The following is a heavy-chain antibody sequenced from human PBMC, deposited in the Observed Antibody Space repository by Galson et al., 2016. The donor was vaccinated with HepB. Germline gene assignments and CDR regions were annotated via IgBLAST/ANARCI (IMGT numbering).Heavy chain of an antibody. D-gene: IGHD6-19*01. V-gene: IGHV2-5*02. Sequence: PALVKPTQTLTLTCNFSGFSFSARGVGVGWIRQPPGKALEWLALIYWDDDKRYSPSLKSRLTITKDTSKNQVLLTMTNMDPVDTATYFCAFSGPKDDAFDIWGQGTMVTVSS. J-gene: IGHJ3*02. CDR1: GFSFSARGVG. CDR3: AFSGPKDDAFDI. CDR2: IYWDDDK.